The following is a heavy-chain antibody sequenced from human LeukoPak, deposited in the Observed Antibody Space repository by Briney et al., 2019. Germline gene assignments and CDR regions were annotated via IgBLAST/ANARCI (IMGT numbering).Heavy chain of an antibody. J-gene: IGHJ4*02. D-gene: IGHD3-22*01. CDR1: GFTFSSYW. CDR3: ACDRDYYDSSGYYNY. V-gene: IGHV3-74*01. CDR2: INSDGSGT. Sequence: GGSLRLSCAASGFTFSSYWMHRVRQAPGKGRVWVSRINSDGSGTIYADSVQGRFTISRDHPKTTLYLQMNSLRAEDTAVYYCACDRDYYDSSGYYNYWGQGTLVTVSS.